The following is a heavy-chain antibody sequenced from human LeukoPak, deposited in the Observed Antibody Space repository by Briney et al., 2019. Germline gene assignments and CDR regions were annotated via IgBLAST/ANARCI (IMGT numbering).Heavy chain of an antibody. V-gene: IGHV2-70*11. Sequence: SGPALVKPTQTLTLTCTFSGFSLSTSGMCVSWIRQPPGKALEWLARIDWDDDKYYSTSLKTRLTISKDTSKNQVVLTMTNMDPVDTATYYCARTPGDGYPHWYFDLWGRGTLVTVSS. D-gene: IGHD5-24*01. CDR3: ARTPGDGYPHWYFDL. CDR2: IDWDDDK. J-gene: IGHJ2*01. CDR1: GFSLSTSGMC.